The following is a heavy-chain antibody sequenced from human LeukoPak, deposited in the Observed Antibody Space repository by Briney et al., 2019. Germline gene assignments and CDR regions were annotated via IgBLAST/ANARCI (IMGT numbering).Heavy chain of an antibody. J-gene: IGHJ4*02. CDR2: IRYDGSNE. CDR1: GFTFSSYG. CDR3: AKGIAAAGAF. V-gene: IGHV3-30*02. D-gene: IGHD6-13*01. Sequence: GGSLRLSCAASGFTFSSYGMHWVRQAPGKGLEWVAFIRYDGSNEYYAASVKGRFTISRDNSKNTLYLQMNSLRAEDTAVYYCAKGIAAAGAFWGQGTLVTVSS.